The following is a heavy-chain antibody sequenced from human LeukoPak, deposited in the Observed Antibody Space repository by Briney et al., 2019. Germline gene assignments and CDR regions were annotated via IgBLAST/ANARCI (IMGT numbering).Heavy chain of an antibody. CDR1: GYTFTSYD. D-gene: IGHD2-15*01. J-gene: IGHJ4*02. CDR3: ARPYCSGGSCHDYFDY. V-gene: IGHV1-2*02. CDR2: INPYSGGT. Sequence: ASVKVSCKASGYTFTSYDINWVRQATGQGLEWMGWINPYSGGTNYAQKFQGRVTMTRDTSISTAYIELSRLTSDDTAVYYCARPYCSGGSCHDYFDYWGQGTLVTVSS.